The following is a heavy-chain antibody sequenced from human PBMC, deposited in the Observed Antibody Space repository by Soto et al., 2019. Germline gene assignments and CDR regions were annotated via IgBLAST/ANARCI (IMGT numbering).Heavy chain of an antibody. D-gene: IGHD2-2*01. J-gene: IGHJ6*02. CDR1: GGTFSSYA. CDR2: IIPISETT. V-gene: IGHV1-69*01. CDR3: AREQGSSTSLEVYYYFYYGMDV. Sequence: QVQLVQSGAEVKKPGSSVKVSCKASGGTFSSYAISWVRQAPGQGLEWMGGIIPISETTNYAQKFQGRVTITADESKSTGDMELSSLRSEDTAVYYCAREQGSSTSLEVYYYFYYGMDVWGQGTTVTVSS.